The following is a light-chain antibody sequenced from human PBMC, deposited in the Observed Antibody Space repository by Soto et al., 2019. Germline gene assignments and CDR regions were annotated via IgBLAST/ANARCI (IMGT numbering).Light chain of an antibody. CDR3: CSYAGSSTDFV. Sequence: QSALTQPASVSGSPGQSITISCTGTSSDVGSYNLVSWYQQHPGKAPKLMIYEGSKRPSGVSNRFSGSKSGNTASLTISGLQAEDEADYYCCSYAGSSTDFVFGGGTKVTVL. CDR1: SSDVGSYNL. V-gene: IGLV2-23*01. J-gene: IGLJ2*01. CDR2: EGS.